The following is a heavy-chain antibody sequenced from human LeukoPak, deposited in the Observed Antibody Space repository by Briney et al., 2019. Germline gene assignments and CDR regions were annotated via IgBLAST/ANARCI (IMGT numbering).Heavy chain of an antibody. D-gene: IGHD5-24*01. CDR1: GGTFSSYA. CDR2: IIPIFGTA. Sequence: ASVKVSCKASGGTFSSYAISWVRQAPGQGLEWMGGIIPIFGTANYAQKFQGRVTITADVSTSTAYMELSSLRSEDTAVYYCAQTRWLQLGWYFDYWGQGTLVTVSS. V-gene: IGHV1-69*13. CDR3: AQTRWLQLGWYFDY. J-gene: IGHJ4*02.